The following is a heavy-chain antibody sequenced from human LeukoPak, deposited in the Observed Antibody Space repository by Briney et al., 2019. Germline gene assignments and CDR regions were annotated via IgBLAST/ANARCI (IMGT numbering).Heavy chain of an antibody. V-gene: IGHV4-34*01. Sequence: PSETLSLTCAVYGGSFSGYYWSWIRQPPGKGLEWIGEINHSGSTNYNPSLKSRVTISVDTSKNQFSLKLSSVTAADTAVYYCARGPKRPGDSRYCSGGSCHLGHFDYWGQGTLVTVSS. D-gene: IGHD2-15*01. CDR2: INHSGST. J-gene: IGHJ4*02. CDR3: ARGPKRPGDSRYCSGGSCHLGHFDY. CDR1: GGSFSGYY.